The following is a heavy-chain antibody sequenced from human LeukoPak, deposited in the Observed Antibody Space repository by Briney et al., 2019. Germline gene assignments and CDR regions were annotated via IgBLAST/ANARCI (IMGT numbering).Heavy chain of an antibody. D-gene: IGHD3-22*01. CDR3: ARSRLVGTTVIVVARGAFDL. Sequence: SETLSLTCAVYGGFFTSYFWSWIRQPPGKGLEWIGEINQSGATNYNPSLKSRVTISRDTPKNQFSLRLSSVTAADTAVYYCARSRLVGTTVIVVARGAFDLWGQGNVVTVSS. J-gene: IGHJ3*01. CDR1: GGFFTSYF. V-gene: IGHV4-34*01. CDR2: INQSGAT.